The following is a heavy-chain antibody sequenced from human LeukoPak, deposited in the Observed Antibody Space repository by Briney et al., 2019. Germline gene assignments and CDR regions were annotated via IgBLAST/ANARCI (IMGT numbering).Heavy chain of an antibody. CDR2: IDKSGRT. V-gene: IGHV4-4*07. Sequence: SETLSLTCTVSGGSISSYYWSWIRQPAGKGLEWIGRIDKSGRTNYNPSLKSRVTISVDTSKNQFSLKLSSVTAADTAVYYCARGVDIAAAEYGYWGQGTLVTVSS. CDR1: GGSISSYY. CDR3: ARGVDIAAAEYGY. J-gene: IGHJ4*02. D-gene: IGHD6-13*01.